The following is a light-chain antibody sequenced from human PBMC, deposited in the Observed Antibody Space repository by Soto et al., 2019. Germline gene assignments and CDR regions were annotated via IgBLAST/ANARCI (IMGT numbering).Light chain of an antibody. CDR1: QWFRNW. CDR3: QQYNDYYT. Sequence: DIQMTQSPSTLSASVGDRVTITCRASQWFRNWLAWYQQKPGEAPKLLISRASDLQSGDPSRFSGSGSGTEFTLTIGSLHPDDFATYYCQQYNDYYTFGQGTKLEI. J-gene: IGKJ2*01. CDR2: RAS. V-gene: IGKV1-5*03.